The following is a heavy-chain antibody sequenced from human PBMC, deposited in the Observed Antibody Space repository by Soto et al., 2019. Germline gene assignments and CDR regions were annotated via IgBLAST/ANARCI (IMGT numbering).Heavy chain of an antibody. CDR2: ISDSGST. Sequence: EVQLLESGGGLVQPGGSLRLSCAASGFSFNNYAMNWVRQAPGQGLEWVSTISDSGSTYYADSVKGRFTISRDNSKNTLYLQMKSLRAEDTDVYFCAKDVGGHYCTPTSCLYFFHSWGRGTLVTVSS. D-gene: IGHD2-2*01. V-gene: IGHV3-23*01. CDR3: AKDVGGHYCTPTSCLYFFHS. J-gene: IGHJ4*02. CDR1: GFSFNNYA.